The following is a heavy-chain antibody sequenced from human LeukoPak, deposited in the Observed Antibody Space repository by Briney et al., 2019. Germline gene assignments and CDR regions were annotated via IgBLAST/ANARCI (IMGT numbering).Heavy chain of an antibody. CDR1: GFTFSSYS. V-gene: IGHV3-21*01. CDR3: ARDVPVDDVFDL. J-gene: IGHJ3*01. CDR2: ISSSSSYI. Sequence: PGGSLRLSCAASGFTFSSYSMNWVRQAPGKGLEWVSSISSSSSYIYYADSVKGRFTISRDNAKNTLYLQMNSLRAEDTAVYYCARDVPVDDVFDLWGQGTVVTVSS.